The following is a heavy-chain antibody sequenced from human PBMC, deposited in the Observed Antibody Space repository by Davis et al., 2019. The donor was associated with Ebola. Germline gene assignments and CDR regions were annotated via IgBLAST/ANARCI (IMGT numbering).Heavy chain of an antibody. Sequence: GESLKISCKGSRYSFTSYWIGWVRQLPGKGLEWMGIIYPGDSDTRYSPSFQGQVTISADKSISTAYLQWSSLKASDTAMYYCARWGRLVYYGMDVWGQGTTVTVSS. CDR2: IYPGDSDT. J-gene: IGHJ6*02. CDR3: ARWGRLVYYGMDV. V-gene: IGHV5-51*01. CDR1: RYSFTSYW. D-gene: IGHD3-9*01.